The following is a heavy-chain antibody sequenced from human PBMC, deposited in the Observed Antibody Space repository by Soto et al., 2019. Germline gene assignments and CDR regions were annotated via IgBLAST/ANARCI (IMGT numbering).Heavy chain of an antibody. CDR1: GFTFSRYV. CDR3: AKDRPAGGNYVFYSDF. D-gene: IGHD1-7*01. Sequence: GGSLRLSCAASGFTFSRYVLHWVRQSPGKGLEWVAVTWYDGSDNYYADSVKGRFTISRDNSKKTLYLQMTSLRADDTAVYYCAKDRPAGGNYVFYSDFWGQGALVTVSS. CDR2: TWYDGSDN. V-gene: IGHV3-33*06. J-gene: IGHJ4*02.